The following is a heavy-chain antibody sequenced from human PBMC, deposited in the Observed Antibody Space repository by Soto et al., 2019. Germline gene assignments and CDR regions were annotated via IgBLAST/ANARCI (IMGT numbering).Heavy chain of an antibody. CDR3: ARRGDYNDY. V-gene: IGHV3-7*01. D-gene: IGHD3-10*01. Sequence: EVQLAESGGGLVQPGGSLRLSCAASGFTISSYWMSWVRQAPGKGLEWVANIKKDGSEKYYVDSVKGRFTISRDTAKNARYLQMNSLRAEDTAMYYCARRGDYNDYWGQGTLVTVSS. J-gene: IGHJ4*02. CDR2: IKKDGSEK. CDR1: GFTISSYW.